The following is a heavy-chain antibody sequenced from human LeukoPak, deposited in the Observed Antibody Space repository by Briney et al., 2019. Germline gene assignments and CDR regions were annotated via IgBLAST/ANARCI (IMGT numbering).Heavy chain of an antibody. CDR2: IYYSGST. J-gene: IGHJ3*02. D-gene: IGHD3-10*01. V-gene: IGHV4-39*07. Sequence: SETLSLTCTVSGGSISSSSYYWGWIRQPPGKGLEWIGSIYYSGSTYYNPSLKSRVTISVDTSKNQFSLKLSSVTAADTAVYYCARRITLVRGGDALDIWGQGTMVTVSS. CDR1: GGSISSSSYY. CDR3: ARRITLVRGGDALDI.